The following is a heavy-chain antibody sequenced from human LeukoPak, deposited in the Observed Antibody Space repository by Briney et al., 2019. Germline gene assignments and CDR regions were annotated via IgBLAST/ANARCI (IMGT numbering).Heavy chain of an antibody. D-gene: IGHD3-10*01. CDR3: ARDPHGSGSSYFDY. Sequence: PGGSLRLSCAASGSTFGSFSMSWVRQAPGKGLEWVSAISGSGGSTYYADSVKGRFTISRDNSKNTLHLQMNSLRAEDTAVYYCARDPHGSGSSYFDYWGQGTLVTVSS. CDR2: ISGSGGST. J-gene: IGHJ4*02. V-gene: IGHV3-23*01. CDR1: GSTFGSFS.